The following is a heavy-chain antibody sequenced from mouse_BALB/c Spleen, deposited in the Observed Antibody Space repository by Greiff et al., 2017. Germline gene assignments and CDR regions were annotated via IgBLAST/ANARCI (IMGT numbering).Heavy chain of an antibody. D-gene: IGHD2-3*01. V-gene: IGHV7-3*02. CDR3: ARDIDGYYSMDY. CDR2: IRNKANGYTT. Sequence: EVKVVESGGGLVQPGGSLRLSCATSGFTFTDYYMSWVRQPPGKALEWLGFIRNKANGYTTEYSASVKGRFTISRDYSQSILYLQMNTLRAEDSATYYCARDIDGYYSMDYWGQGTSVTVSS. J-gene: IGHJ4*01. CDR1: GFTFTDYY.